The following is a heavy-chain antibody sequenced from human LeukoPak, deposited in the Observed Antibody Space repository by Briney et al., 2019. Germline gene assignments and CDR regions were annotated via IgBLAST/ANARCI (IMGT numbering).Heavy chain of an antibody. J-gene: IGHJ3*02. Sequence: AGSLSLPCAASGLTISNYWMTWVRQAPGKGLEWVGNIKQDGSENNYVDSVKGRFIIFRDNAKNPLSPQLNRLRAEDTTVYYYATCWRYFGWLLSDIWGVGAMVTVSS. V-gene: IGHV3-7*05. CDR1: GLTISNYW. CDR2: IKQDGSEN. D-gene: IGHD3-9*01. CDR3: ATCWRYFGWLLSDI.